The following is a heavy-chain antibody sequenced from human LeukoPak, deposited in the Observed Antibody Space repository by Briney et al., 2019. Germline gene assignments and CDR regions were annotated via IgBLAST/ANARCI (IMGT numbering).Heavy chain of an antibody. J-gene: IGHJ6*02. V-gene: IGHV4-38-2*02. CDR1: GYSISSGYY. Sequence: PSETLSLTCTVSGYSISSGYYWGWIRPPPGKGLEWIGSIYHSGSTYYNPSLKSRVTISEDTSKNHFSLKLISVTASDTAVYYCARGSSSWYEYYYYGMDVWGQGTTVTVSS. CDR2: IYHSGST. CDR3: ARGSSSWYEYYYYGMDV. D-gene: IGHD6-13*01.